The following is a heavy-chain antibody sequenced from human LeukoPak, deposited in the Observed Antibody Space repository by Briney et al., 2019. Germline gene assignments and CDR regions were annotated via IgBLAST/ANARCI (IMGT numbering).Heavy chain of an antibody. J-gene: IGHJ4*02. CDR1: GGSISSYY. CDR3: ARQAYYYDSSGPSPFDY. D-gene: IGHD3-22*01. Sequence: SETLSLTCTVSGGSISSYYWSWIRQPPGKGLEWIGYIYYSGSTNYNPSLKSRVTISVDTSKNQFSLKLNSVTAADTAVYYCARQAYYYDSSGPSPFDYWGQGTLVTVSS. V-gene: IGHV4-59*08. CDR2: IYYSGST.